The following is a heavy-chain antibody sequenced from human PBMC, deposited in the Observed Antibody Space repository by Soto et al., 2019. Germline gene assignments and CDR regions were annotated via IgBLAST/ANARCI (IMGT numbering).Heavy chain of an antibody. D-gene: IGHD1-26*01. J-gene: IGHJ5*01. V-gene: IGHV3-30*18. CDR3: AKTLLLYSGSQDDT. CDR1: GFSFSGYG. CDR2: ISSDGGNK. Sequence: QVQLVESGGGVVQPGMSLRLSCAASGFSFSGYGMHWVRQAPDKGLECVAIISSDGGNKHYAESVKGRFTISRDNSKNTVYLELSSLRSEDTSVYYCAKTLLLYSGSQDDTWCHGILVTVSS.